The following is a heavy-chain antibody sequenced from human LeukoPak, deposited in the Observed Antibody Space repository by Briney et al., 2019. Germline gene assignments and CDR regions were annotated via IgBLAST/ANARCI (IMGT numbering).Heavy chain of an antibody. CDR1: GYSFTDYW. V-gene: IGHV5-51*01. Sequence: GESLKISCKASGYSFTDYWIGWVRQMPGKGLEWMGIIYPRDSHTIYSPSFQGQVTVSADKSITTAYLQWSSLKASDTAIYYCTRVDFYYYYMDFWGKRTMVRVSS. CDR2: IYPRDSHT. J-gene: IGHJ6*03. CDR3: TRVDFYYYYMDF.